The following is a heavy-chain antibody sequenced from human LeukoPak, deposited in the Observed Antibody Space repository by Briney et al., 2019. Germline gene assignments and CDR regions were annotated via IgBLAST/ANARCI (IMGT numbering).Heavy chain of an antibody. J-gene: IGHJ4*02. Sequence: PGGSLRLSCAASGFTFSTYGMHWVRQAPGKGLEWVTVISYDGHTNYADSVKGRFTISRDNSKNTLYLQMNGLRDEDTAVYYCAKERGSTTHFDYWGQGTLVTVS. CDR3: AKERGSTTHFDY. CDR1: GFTFSTYG. CDR2: ISYDGHT. D-gene: IGHD2-2*01. V-gene: IGHV3-30*18.